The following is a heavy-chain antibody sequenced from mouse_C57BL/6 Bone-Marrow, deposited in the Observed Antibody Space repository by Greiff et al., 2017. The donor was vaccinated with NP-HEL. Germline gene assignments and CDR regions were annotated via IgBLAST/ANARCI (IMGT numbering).Heavy chain of an antibody. CDR1: GFSLTSYG. V-gene: IGHV2-2*01. D-gene: IGHD1-1*01. Sequence: VKLMESGPGLVQPSQSLSITCTVSGFSLTSYGVHWVRQSPGKGLEWLGVIWSGGSTDYNAAFISRLSISKDNSKSQVFFKMNSLQADDTAIYYCARNPSFYYGSSFDYWGQGTTLTVSS. J-gene: IGHJ2*01. CDR2: IWSGGST. CDR3: ARNPSFYYGSSFDY.